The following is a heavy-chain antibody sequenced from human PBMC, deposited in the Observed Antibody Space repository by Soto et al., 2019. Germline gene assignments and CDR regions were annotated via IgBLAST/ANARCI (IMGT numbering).Heavy chain of an antibody. V-gene: IGHV1-18*01. CDR3: ARDGRMVWPVTTYYYYGVDV. Sequence: QVQLVQSGAEVKKPGASVKVSCKASGYTFTNYGLSWVRQAPGQGLEWMGWISTNKGNTNYAQKCQGRVTMSTDPATSPADVELASLRSDATAVYSWARDGRMVWPVTTYYYYGVDVWGRGPTVTVS. J-gene: IGHJ6*02. D-gene: IGHD4-17*01. CDR1: GYTFTNYG. CDR2: ISTNKGNT.